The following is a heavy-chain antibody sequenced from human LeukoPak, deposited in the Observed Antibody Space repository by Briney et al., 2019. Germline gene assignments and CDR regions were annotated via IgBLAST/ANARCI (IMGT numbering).Heavy chain of an antibody. CDR3: ARGTVAKGFDY. V-gene: IGHV4-31*11. CDR2: IYYSGST. CDR1: GGSFGGYY. Sequence: SETLSLTCAVYGGSFGGYYWSWIRQHPGKGLEWIGYIYYSGSTYYNPSLKSRVTISVDTSKNQFSLKLSSVTAADTAVYYCARGTVAKGFDYWGQGTLVTVSS. D-gene: IGHD4-23*01. J-gene: IGHJ4*02.